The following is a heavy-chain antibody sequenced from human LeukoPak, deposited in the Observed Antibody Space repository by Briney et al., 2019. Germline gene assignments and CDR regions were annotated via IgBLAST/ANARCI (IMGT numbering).Heavy chain of an antibody. CDR3: ARDLGYDILTGYLPWYYFDY. CDR1: GFTFSSYW. CDR2: IKQDGSEK. J-gene: IGHJ4*02. D-gene: IGHD3-9*01. V-gene: IGHV3-7*01. Sequence: PGGSLRLSCAASGFTFSSYWMSWVRQAPGKGLEGVANIKQDGSEKYYVDSVKGRFTISRDNAKNSLYLQMNSLRAEDTAVYYCARDLGYDILTGYLPWYYFDYWGQGTLVTVSS.